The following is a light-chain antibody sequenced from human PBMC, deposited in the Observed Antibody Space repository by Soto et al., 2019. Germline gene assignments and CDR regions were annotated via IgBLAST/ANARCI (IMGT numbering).Light chain of an antibody. CDR1: ENIRSY. V-gene: IGKV1-39*01. CDR2: AAS. CDR3: QQSYNPPPT. Sequence: DIQMTQSPSSLSASVGDRVTITCRASENIRSYLNWYLHKPGRAPKLLIYAASTLHSGVPSRFSGSGSGTHFTLTISSLQPEDSATFFCQQSYNPPPTLGQGTKVDIK. J-gene: IGKJ1*01.